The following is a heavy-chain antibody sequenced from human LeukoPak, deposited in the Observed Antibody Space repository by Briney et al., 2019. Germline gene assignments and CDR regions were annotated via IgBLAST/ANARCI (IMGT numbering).Heavy chain of an antibody. CDR1: GGSISSYY. CDR3: ARFGESFYAFDI. CDR2: IYYSGST. D-gene: IGHD3-10*01. Sequence: PSETLSLTCTVSGGSISSYYWSWIRQPPGKGLEWIGYIYYSGSTNYNPSLKSRVTISVDTSKNQFSLKLSSVTAADTAVYYCARFGESFYAFDIWGQGTMVTVSS. V-gene: IGHV4-59*08. J-gene: IGHJ3*02.